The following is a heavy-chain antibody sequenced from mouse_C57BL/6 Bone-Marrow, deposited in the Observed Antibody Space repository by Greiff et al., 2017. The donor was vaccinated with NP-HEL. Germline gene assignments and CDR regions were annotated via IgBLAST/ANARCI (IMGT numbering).Heavy chain of an antibody. CDR2: IDPSDSET. V-gene: IGHV1-52*01. CDR3: ARSLYYGSTLFAY. D-gene: IGHD1-1*01. CDR1: GYTFTSYW. Sequence: QVQLQQPGAELVRPGSSVKLSCKASGYTFTSYWMHWVKQRPIQGLEWIGNIDPSDSETHYNQKFKDKATLTVDKSSSTAYMQLSSLTSEDSAVYYCARSLYYGSTLFAYWGQGTLVTVSA. J-gene: IGHJ3*01.